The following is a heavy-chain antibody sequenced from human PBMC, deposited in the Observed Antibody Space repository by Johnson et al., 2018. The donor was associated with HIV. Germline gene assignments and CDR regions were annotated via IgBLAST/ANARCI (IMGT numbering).Heavy chain of an antibody. V-gene: IGHV3-66*01. Sequence: VQLVESGGGLVQPGGSLRLSCAASGFTVSNNYMTWVRQAPGKGLEWVSLIYSGGSTYYADSVKGRFTISRDNSKNTLYLQMNSLRAEDTAVYYCASVPMIVVLDGAFDIWGQGTMVTVSS. CDR2: IYSGGST. D-gene: IGHD3-22*01. CDR1: GFTVSNNY. J-gene: IGHJ3*02. CDR3: ASVPMIVVLDGAFDI.